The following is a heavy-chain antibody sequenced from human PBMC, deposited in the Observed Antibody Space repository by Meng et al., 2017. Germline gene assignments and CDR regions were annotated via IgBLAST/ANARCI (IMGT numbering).Heavy chain of an antibody. Sequence: SETLSLTCTVSGGSISSYYWSWIRQPPGKGLEWIGSIYYSGSTYYNPSLKSRVTISVDTSKNQFSLKLSSVTAADTAVYCCARDLSTAATYYFDYWGQGTLVTVSS. CDR3: ARDLSTAATYYFDY. J-gene: IGHJ4*02. D-gene: IGHD2-15*01. V-gene: IGHV4-59*12. CDR1: GGSISSYY. CDR2: IYYSGST.